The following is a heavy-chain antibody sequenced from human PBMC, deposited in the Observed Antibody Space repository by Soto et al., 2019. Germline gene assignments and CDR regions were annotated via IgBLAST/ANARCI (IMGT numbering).Heavy chain of an antibody. CDR1: GGSISSYY. CDR3: AGLDAGTGNAFDI. Sequence: SETLSLTCTVSGGSISSYYWSWIRQPPGKGLEWIGYIYYSGSTNYNPSLKSRVTISVDTSKNQFSLKLSSVTAADTAVYYCAGLDAGTGNAFDIWGQGTMVTVSS. CDR2: IYYSGST. J-gene: IGHJ3*02. V-gene: IGHV4-59*08. D-gene: IGHD1-1*01.